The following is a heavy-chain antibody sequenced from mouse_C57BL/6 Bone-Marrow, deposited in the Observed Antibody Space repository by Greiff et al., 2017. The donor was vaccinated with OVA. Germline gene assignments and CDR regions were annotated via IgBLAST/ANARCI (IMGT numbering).Heavy chain of an antibody. CDR3: ASPWNWAYWYFDV. D-gene: IGHD4-1*01. CDR1: GFTFSSYG. Sequence: EVKLVESGGDLVKPGGSLKLSCAASGFTFSSYGMSWVRQTPDKRLEWVATISSGGSYTYYPDSVKGRFTISRDNAKNTLYLQMSSLKSEDTAMYYGASPWNWAYWYFDVWGTGTTVTVSS. V-gene: IGHV5-6*02. CDR2: ISSGGSYT. J-gene: IGHJ1*03.